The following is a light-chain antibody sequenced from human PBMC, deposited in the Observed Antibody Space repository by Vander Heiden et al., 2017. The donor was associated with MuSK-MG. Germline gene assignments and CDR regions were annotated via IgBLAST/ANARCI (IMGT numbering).Light chain of an antibody. CDR2: KAS. CDR3: QHYSNYPLS. J-gene: IGKJ4*01. CDR1: QSVSTY. Sequence: DIQMTQSPSTLSASVGDRVTITCRASQSVSTYLAWYQQKPGKAPTLLIFKASSLERGVPSRFSGSGSETEFTLTISSLQPDDFATYYCQHYSNYPLSFGGGTKVEIK. V-gene: IGKV1-5*03.